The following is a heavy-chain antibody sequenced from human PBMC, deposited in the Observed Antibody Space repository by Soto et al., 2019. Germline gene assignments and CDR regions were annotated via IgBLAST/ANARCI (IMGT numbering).Heavy chain of an antibody. J-gene: IGHJ6*02. CDR2: IKTNTEGGTT. CDR1: GLTISNAW. D-gene: IGHD2-15*01. Sequence: EVQLVESGGGFIYPGGSLRLSCAASGLTISNAWMNWVRQAPGKGLEWVGRIKTNTEGGTTDYAAAVKGRFTVSRDDSTNTMSLQMNSLETGSPAVYYCTPGSVEGVWGQGTTVTVSS. CDR3: TPGSVEGV. V-gene: IGHV3-15*07.